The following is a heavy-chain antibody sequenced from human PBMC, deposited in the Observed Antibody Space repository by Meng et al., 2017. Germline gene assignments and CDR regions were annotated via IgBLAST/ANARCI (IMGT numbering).Heavy chain of an antibody. CDR1: GFTVSSNY. Sequence: GESLKISCAASGFTVSSNYVSWVRQAPGKGLEWVSVIYSGGSTYYADSVKGRFTISRDNAKNSLYLQMNSLRAEDTAVYYCARDAGGVYDFWSGYEYQYYFDYWGQGTLVTVSS. D-gene: IGHD3-3*01. CDR2: IYSGGST. V-gene: IGHV3-66*01. CDR3: ARDAGGVYDFWSGYEYQYYFDY. J-gene: IGHJ4*02.